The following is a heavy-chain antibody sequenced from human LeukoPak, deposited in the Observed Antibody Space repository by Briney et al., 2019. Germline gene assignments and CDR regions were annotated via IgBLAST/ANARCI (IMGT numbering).Heavy chain of an antibody. CDR1: GFTFSSYS. Sequence: GGSLRLSCAASGFTFSSYSMNWVRQAPGKGLEWVSSISSSSSYIYYADSVKGRFTISRDNPKNSLYLQMNSLRAEDTAVYYCARVRIQLWRFDYWGQGTLVTVSS. V-gene: IGHV3-21*01. CDR2: ISSSSSYI. CDR3: ARVRIQLWRFDY. J-gene: IGHJ4*02. D-gene: IGHD5-18*01.